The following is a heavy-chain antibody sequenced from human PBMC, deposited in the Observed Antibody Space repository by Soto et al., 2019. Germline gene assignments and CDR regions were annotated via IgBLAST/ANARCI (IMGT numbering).Heavy chain of an antibody. Sequence: ASVKVSCKASGYTFTSYAMHWVRQAPGQRLEWMGWINAGNGNTKYSQKFQGRVTITRDTSASTAYMELSSLRSEDTAVYYCGTGRGYYYMDVWGKGTTVTVSS. CDR3: GTGRGYYYMDV. CDR1: GYTFTSYA. D-gene: IGHD3-10*01. V-gene: IGHV1-3*01. J-gene: IGHJ6*03. CDR2: INAGNGNT.